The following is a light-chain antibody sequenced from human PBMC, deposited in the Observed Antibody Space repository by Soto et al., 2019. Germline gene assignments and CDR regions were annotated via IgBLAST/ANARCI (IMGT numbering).Light chain of an antibody. CDR3: SSYTNTNTWV. CDR1: SSDVGGYNF. Sequence: QPVLTQPASVSGSPGQSITISCTGTSSDVGGYNFVSWYQQHPGKAPKLMIYEVINRPSGISNRFSGSKSGNTASLTISGLQAEDEAVYHCSSYTNTNTWVFGGGTKLTVL. V-gene: IGLV2-14*01. J-gene: IGLJ3*02. CDR2: EVI.